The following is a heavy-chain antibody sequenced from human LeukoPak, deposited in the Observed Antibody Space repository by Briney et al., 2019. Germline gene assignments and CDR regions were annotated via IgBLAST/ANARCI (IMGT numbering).Heavy chain of an antibody. CDR2: IYYSGST. CDR1: GGSISSYY. Sequence: SETLSLTCTVSGGSISSYYWSWIRQPPGKGLEWIGYIYYSGSTNYNPSLKSRVTISVDTSKNQFSLKLSSVTAEDTAVYYCARGGTTKRRTAPFDYWGQGTLVTVSS. V-gene: IGHV4-59*12. J-gene: IGHJ4*02. CDR3: ARGGTTKRRTAPFDY. D-gene: IGHD2-21*02.